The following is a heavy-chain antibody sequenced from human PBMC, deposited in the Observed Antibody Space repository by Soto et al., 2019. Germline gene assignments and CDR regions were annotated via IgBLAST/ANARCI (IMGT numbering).Heavy chain of an antibody. CDR1: GGSISSGGYS. Sequence: SETLSLTCAVSGGSISSGGYSWSWIRQPPGKGLEYIGYIYHSGSTYYNPSLKSRVTISVDRSKNQFSLKLSSVTAADTAVYYCARDYSSYGPFEYWGQGTLVTVSS. CDR2: IYHSGST. D-gene: IGHD5-18*01. CDR3: ARDYSSYGPFEY. V-gene: IGHV4-30-2*01. J-gene: IGHJ4*02.